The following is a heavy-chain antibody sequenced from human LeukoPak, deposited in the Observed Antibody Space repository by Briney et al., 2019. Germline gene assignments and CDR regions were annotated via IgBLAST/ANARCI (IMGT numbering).Heavy chain of an antibody. CDR3: ARRDVAAAGYDY. V-gene: IGHV4-34*01. CDR2: INHSGST. D-gene: IGHD6-13*01. J-gene: IGHJ4*02. Sequence: SETLSLTCTVFRGSISIYYWSWIRPPPGKGLEGIGEINHSGSTNYNQSLKSRVTISVDTSKHQFSLKLRSVTAGHTAVYYCARRDVAAAGYDYWGQGTLVTVSS. CDR1: RGSISIYY.